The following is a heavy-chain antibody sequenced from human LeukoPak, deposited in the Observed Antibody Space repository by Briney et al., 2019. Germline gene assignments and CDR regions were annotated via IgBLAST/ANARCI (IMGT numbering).Heavy chain of an antibody. V-gene: IGHV1-69*02. D-gene: IGHD3-22*01. CDR3: ARALSTLYYDSSGYSN. J-gene: IGHJ4*02. CDR1: AGTFSSYT. CDR2: TIPILGIA. Sequence: VAAVKVSCKAAAGTFSSYTISWVRHAPAQGLEWMGRTIPILGIANYAQKFQGRVTITADKSTSTAYMELSSLRSEDTAVYYCARALSTLYYDSSGYSNWGQGTLVTVSS.